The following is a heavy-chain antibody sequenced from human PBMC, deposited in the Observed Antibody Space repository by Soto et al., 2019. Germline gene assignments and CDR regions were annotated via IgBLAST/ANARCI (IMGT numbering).Heavy chain of an antibody. CDR3: ARDGGITGTTEGYFDY. J-gene: IGHJ4*02. CDR2: ITPFLGTS. V-gene: IGHV1-69*08. CDR1: GGTFLSSS. D-gene: IGHD1-7*01. Sequence: QVQLVQSGAEVKKPGSSVKVSCKASGGTFLSSSFSWVRQAPGQRLEWMGRITPFLGTSNYAQQFHGRVTIIADKSTSTVYMELTSLSSEDTAVYYCARDGGITGTTEGYFDYWGQGTLVTVSS.